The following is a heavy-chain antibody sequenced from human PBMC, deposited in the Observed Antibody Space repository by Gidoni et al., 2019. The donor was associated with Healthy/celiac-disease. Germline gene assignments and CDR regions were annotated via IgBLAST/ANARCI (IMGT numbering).Heavy chain of an antibody. CDR2: ISGSGGST. D-gene: IGHD4-17*01. CDR1: GFTLSSYA. J-gene: IGHJ4*02. Sequence: EVQLLDSGGGLVQPGGSLRLSCAASGFTLSSYALSWVRQAPGKGLEWVSAISGSGGSTYYADSVKGRFTISRDNSKNTLYLQMNSLRAEDTAVYYCAKDQGYHGDYPFDYWGQGTLVTVSS. V-gene: IGHV3-23*01. CDR3: AKDQGYHGDYPFDY.